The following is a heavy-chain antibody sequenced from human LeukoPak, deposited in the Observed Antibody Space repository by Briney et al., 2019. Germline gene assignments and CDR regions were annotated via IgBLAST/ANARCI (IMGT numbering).Heavy chain of an antibody. CDR2: IYYSGST. J-gene: IGHJ4*02. D-gene: IGHD3-22*01. V-gene: IGHV4-59*08. CDR3: ARLGDYYDSSGYSTPFDY. Sequence: PSETLSLTCAVYGGSFSGYYWSWIRQPPGKGLEWIGYIYYSGSTNYNPSLKSRVTISVDTSKNQFSLKLSSVTAADTAVYYCARLGDYYDSSGYSTPFDYWGQGTLVTVSS. CDR1: GGSFSGYY.